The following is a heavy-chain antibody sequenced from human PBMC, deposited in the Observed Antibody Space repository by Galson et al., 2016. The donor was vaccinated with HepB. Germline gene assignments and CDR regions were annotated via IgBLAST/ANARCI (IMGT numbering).Heavy chain of an antibody. Sequence: SLRLSCAASGFAFSRYTMNWVRQAPGKGLEWVSGISGSGSNTHYGDSVKGRFTISRDNSKNTVYLQMNSLRAEDTAIYYCAKGGYYGPFFGYFDHWGHGTLVTVSS. D-gene: IGHD1-26*01. J-gene: IGHJ2*01. CDR2: ISGSGSNT. V-gene: IGHV3-23*01. CDR3: AKGGYYGPFFGYFDH. CDR1: GFAFSRYT.